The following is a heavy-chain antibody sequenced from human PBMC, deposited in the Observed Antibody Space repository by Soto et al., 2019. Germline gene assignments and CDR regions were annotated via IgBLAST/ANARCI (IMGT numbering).Heavy chain of an antibody. J-gene: IGHJ5*02. V-gene: IGHV5-10-1*01. Sequence: PGESLNISCKGSGYSFTSYWISWVLQMPGKGVEWMGRIDPSDSYTNYSSSFQGHVTISADKSISTAYLQWSSLKASGTAMYYCARRDSSGYYSWFDPWGQGTLVTVSS. CDR3: ARRDSSGYYSWFDP. D-gene: IGHD3-22*01. CDR2: IDPSDSYT. CDR1: GYSFTSYW.